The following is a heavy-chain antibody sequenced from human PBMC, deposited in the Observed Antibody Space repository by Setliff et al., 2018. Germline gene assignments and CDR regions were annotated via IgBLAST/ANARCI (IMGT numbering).Heavy chain of an antibody. CDR2: IYSDGSA. CDR1: GGLIYDHW. Sequence: SETLSLTCSVSGGLIYDHWWTWIRQPPGAGLEWIGRIYSDGSADYNSSFTSRVTISVDKSNNQFFLRLTSLTAADTALYFCARERQGGFLEWAPFDSWGQGVLVTVSS. D-gene: IGHD3-3*01. CDR3: ARERQGGFLEWAPFDS. V-gene: IGHV4-4*07. J-gene: IGHJ4*02.